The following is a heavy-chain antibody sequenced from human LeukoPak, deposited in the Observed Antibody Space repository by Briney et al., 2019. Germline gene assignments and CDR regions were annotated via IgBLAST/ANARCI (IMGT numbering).Heavy chain of an antibody. Sequence: PSQTLSLTCTVSGGSISSGDYYWSWIRQPPGKGLEWIGYIYYSGSTYYNPSLKSRVTISVDTSKNQFSLKLSSVTAADTAVYYCARELSDFWTGQGNYFDYWGQRTLVTVSS. CDR1: GGSISSGDYY. V-gene: IGHV4-30-4*08. D-gene: IGHD3-3*01. J-gene: IGHJ4*02. CDR2: IYYSGST. CDR3: ARELSDFWTGQGNYFDY.